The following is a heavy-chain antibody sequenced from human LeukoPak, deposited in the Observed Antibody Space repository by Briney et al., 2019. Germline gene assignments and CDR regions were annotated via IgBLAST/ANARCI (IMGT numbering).Heavy chain of an antibody. J-gene: IGHJ4*02. CDR1: GFTFSTAW. Sequence: GGSLRLSCVASGFTFSTAWMAWLRQAPGKGLEWVARIKSQNAGGTADYAAPVKGRFTISRDDSKNTLFLQMNSLKTEDTAVYYCTKTFYSDSTFDYWGQGTLVTVSS. V-gene: IGHV3-15*01. D-gene: IGHD4-11*01. CDR3: TKTFYSDSTFDY. CDR2: IKSQNAGGTA.